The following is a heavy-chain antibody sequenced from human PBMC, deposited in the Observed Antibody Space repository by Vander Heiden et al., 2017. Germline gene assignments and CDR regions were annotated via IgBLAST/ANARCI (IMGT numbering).Heavy chain of an antibody. Sequence: QVQLQESGPGLVRPSETLFLTCTVSGGSITSYYWNWIRQPPGKGLEWIGYIYYNGITNYNPSLKSRVTISVDTSKTQFSLKLTSVTAADTAVYYCARDTSVQYWGQGTLVSVSS. J-gene: IGHJ4*02. CDR2: IYYNGIT. V-gene: IGHV4-59*01. CDR3: ARDTSVQY. CDR1: GGSITSYY.